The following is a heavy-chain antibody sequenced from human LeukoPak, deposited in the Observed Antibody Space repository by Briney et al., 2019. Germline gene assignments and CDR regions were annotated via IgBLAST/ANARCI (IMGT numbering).Heavy chain of an antibody. CDR1: DDSISSYY. V-gene: IGHV4-59*08. CDR2: IYYSGST. CDR3: ARFDRRITMVRGVITD. J-gene: IGHJ4*02. Sequence: SETLSLTCAVSDDSISSYYWSWIRQPPGKGLEWIGYIYYSGSTNYNPSLKSRVTISVDTSKNQFSLKLSSVTAADTAVYYCARFDRRITMVRGVITDWGQGTLVTVSS. D-gene: IGHD3-10*01.